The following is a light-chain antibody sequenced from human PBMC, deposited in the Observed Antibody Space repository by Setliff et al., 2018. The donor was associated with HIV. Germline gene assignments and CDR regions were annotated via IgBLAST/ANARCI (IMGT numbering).Light chain of an antibody. V-gene: IGLV2-23*02. CDR2: DVN. CDR3: RSYAGSTIPYV. Sequence: LTQPASVSGSPGQSLTISCTGTSSDVGGYNYVSWYQQHPGRAPKVIIYDVNKRPSGVSYRFSGSKSGNTASLTISGLQADDEADYYCRSYAGSTIPYVFGPGTKVTVL. J-gene: IGLJ1*01. CDR1: SSDVGGYNY.